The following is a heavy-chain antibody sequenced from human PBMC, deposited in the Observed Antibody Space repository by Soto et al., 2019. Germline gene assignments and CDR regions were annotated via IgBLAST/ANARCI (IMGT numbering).Heavy chain of an antibody. D-gene: IGHD3-22*01. CDR2: INPNSGGT. V-gene: IGHV1-2*04. CDR1: GYTFTGYY. J-gene: IGHJ5*02. CDR3: ARDYYDSSGYYSRWFDP. Sequence: ASGKVSCKASGYTFTGYYMHWVRQAPGQGLEWMGWINPNSGGTNYAQKFQGWVTMTRDTSISTAYMELSRLRSDDTAVYYCARDYYDSSGYYSRWFDPWGQGTLVTVSS.